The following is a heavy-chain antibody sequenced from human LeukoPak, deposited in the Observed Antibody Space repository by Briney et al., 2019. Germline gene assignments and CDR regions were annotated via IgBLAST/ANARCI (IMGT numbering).Heavy chain of an antibody. D-gene: IGHD1-1*01. V-gene: IGHV3-15*01. CDR3: TTGPYNWND. J-gene: IGHJ1*01. CDR1: GFTFSDAW. Sequence: PGESVRLSCAVSGFTFSDAWVSWVRQAPGKGLEWVGRIKRTTDGGTTDYAAPVKGRFTISKDDSKNTPFLQMNSLKTEDTAVYYCTTGPYNWNDWGQGTLVAVSS. CDR2: IKRTTDGGTT.